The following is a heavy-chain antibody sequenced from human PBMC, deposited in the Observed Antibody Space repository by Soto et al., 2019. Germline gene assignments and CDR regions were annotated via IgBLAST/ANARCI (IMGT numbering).Heavy chain of an antibody. CDR1: GYTFTTYF. Sequence: GSVKVCFKACGYTFTTYFLHLVRQAPGQGLEWLGWIFPGSGGTNYAQKFQGRVTMTGDTSIKTAYMELSRLTSDDTGVYYCAREWKRGTDYWGQGAMVTVSS. CDR3: AREWKRGTDY. J-gene: IGHJ4*02. V-gene: IGHV1-2*02. D-gene: IGHD1-1*01. CDR2: IFPGSGGT.